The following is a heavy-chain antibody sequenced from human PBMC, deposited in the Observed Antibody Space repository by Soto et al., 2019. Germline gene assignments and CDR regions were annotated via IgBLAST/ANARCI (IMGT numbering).Heavy chain of an antibody. CDR2: INPDSGGT. J-gene: IGHJ6*02. V-gene: IGHV1-2*02. CDR3: ARPLIAAAGRFYDYYYGMDF. CDR1: GYTFTDYY. D-gene: IGHD6-13*01. Sequence: QVQLVQSGAEVKKPGASVKVSCKDSGYTFTDYYMHWVRQAPGQGLEWMGWINPDSGGTNYAQKFQGRVTMTMDTSISTVYMELSRLRSDDTAVYYWARPLIAAAGRFYDYYYGMDFCGQGTTVTVSS.